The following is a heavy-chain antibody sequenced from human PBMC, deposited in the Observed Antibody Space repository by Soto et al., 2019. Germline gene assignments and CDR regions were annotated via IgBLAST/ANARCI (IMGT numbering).Heavy chain of an antibody. CDR3: ARVKAISNWFDP. J-gene: IGHJ5*02. V-gene: IGHV4-34*01. CDR1: GWSFSGYY. CDR2: INHSGST. D-gene: IGHD3-3*01. Sequence: SETLSLTCAVYGWSFSGYYWSWIRQPPGKGLEWIGEINHSGSTNYNPSLKSRVTISVDTSKNQFSLKLSSVTAADTAVYYCARVKAISNWFDPWGQGTLVTVSS.